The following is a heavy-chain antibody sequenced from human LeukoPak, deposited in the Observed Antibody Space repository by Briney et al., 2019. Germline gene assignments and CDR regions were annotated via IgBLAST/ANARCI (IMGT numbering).Heavy chain of an antibody. CDR2: ISSSSSYI. CDR1: GFTFSSYS. Sequence: GGSLRLSCAASGFTFSSYSMNWVRQAPGKGLEWVSSISSSSSYIYYADSVKGRFTISRDNAKNSLYLQRNSLRAEDTAVYYCARSRYGYSYGTFDYWGQGTLVTVSS. V-gene: IGHV3-21*01. CDR3: ARSRYGYSYGTFDY. D-gene: IGHD5-18*01. J-gene: IGHJ4*02.